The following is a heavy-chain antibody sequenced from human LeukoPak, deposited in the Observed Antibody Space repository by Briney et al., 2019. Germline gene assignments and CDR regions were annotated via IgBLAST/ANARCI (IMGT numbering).Heavy chain of an antibody. CDR1: GFTFSSYG. V-gene: IGHV3-33*01. J-gene: IGHJ4*02. CDR3: ARAKYYYGSGSYYFDY. CDR2: IWYDGTNK. Sequence: GGSLRLSCAASGFTFSSYGMHWVRQAPGKGLEWVAVIWYDGTNKYYADSVKGRFTISRENSKNTLYLQMDSLRVEDTAVYYCARAKYYYGSGSYYFDYWGQGTLVTVSS. D-gene: IGHD3-10*01.